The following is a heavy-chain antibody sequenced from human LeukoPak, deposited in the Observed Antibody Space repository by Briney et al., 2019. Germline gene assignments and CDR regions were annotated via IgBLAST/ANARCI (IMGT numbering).Heavy chain of an antibody. Sequence: ASVTVSCKVSGYTLTELSMHWVRQAPGKGLEWMGGFDPEDGETIYAQKFQGRVTMTEDTSTDTAYMELSSLRSEDTAVYYCATGLIVTAPYSSGWYVWFDPWGQGTLVTVSS. J-gene: IGHJ5*02. D-gene: IGHD6-19*01. V-gene: IGHV1-24*01. CDR3: ATGLIVTAPYSSGWYVWFDP. CDR2: FDPEDGET. CDR1: GYTLTELS.